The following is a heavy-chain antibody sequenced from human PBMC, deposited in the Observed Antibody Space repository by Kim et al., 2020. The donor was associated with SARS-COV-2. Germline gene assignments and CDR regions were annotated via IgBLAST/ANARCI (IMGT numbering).Heavy chain of an antibody. D-gene: IGHD3-22*01. J-gene: IGHJ4*01. V-gene: IGHV1-18*01. CDR1: GYSFSNYG. CDR3: APYYDSNSYRGQWD. Sequence: ASVKVSCKASGYSFSNYGLVWARQAPGQGLEWMGWISSNSGHTKYAQNVQGRVTLTTDTSTNTGYMELSNLRSDDTAVYYCAPYYDSNSYRGQWDWGQGT. CDR2: ISSNSGHT.